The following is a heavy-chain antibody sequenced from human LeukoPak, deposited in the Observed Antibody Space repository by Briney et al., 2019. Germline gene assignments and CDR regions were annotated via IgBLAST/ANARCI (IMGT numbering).Heavy chain of an antibody. CDR2: INPNSGDT. J-gene: IGHJ6*03. V-gene: IGHV1-2*02. D-gene: IGHD2-15*01. CDR3: ARQITATDDYYYYYYMDV. CDR1: GYTFTGYY. Sequence: ASVKVSCKASGYTFTGYYMHWVRQAPGQGLEWMGWINPNSGDTNYAQKFQGRVTMTRDTSISTAYMELSRLRSDDAAVYYCARQITATDDYYYYYYMDVWGKGTTVTVSS.